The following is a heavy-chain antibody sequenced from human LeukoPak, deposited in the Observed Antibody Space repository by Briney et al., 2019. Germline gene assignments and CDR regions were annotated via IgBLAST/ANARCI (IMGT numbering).Heavy chain of an antibody. Sequence: GGSLRLSCAASGFTFSSYGMHWVRQAPGKGLEWVAVISYDGGTIYYADSVKGRFTISRDNSKNTLYLQMNSLRAEDTAVYYCAKKGAVGIAAAAFDYWGQGTLVTVSS. D-gene: IGHD6-13*01. CDR1: GFTFSSYG. CDR3: AKKGAVGIAAAAFDY. J-gene: IGHJ4*02. V-gene: IGHV3-30*18. CDR2: ISYDGGTI.